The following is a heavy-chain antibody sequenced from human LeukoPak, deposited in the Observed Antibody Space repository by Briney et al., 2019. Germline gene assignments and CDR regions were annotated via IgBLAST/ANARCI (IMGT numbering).Heavy chain of an antibody. Sequence: GGSLRLSCAASGFTFSNYAMSWVRQAPGKGLEWVSAISGSGDNTYYADSVKGRFTVSRDNSKNTLYVQMNSLRAEDTAVYYCARDTGYSDAFDIWGQGTMVTVSS. V-gene: IGHV3-23*01. CDR2: ISGSGDNT. D-gene: IGHD6-13*01. CDR3: ARDTGYSDAFDI. CDR1: GFTFSNYA. J-gene: IGHJ3*02.